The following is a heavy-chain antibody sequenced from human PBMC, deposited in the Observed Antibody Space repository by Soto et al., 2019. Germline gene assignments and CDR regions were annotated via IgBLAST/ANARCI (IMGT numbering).Heavy chain of an antibody. CDR1: GGSISSYY. Sequence: SQTLSLTCTVSGGSISSYYWSWIRQPPGKGLEWIGYIYYSGSTNYNPSLKSRVTISVDTSKNQFSLKLSSVTAADTAVYYCARQYYDSSGYQRDHAFDIWGQGTMVTVSS. V-gene: IGHV4-59*08. J-gene: IGHJ3*02. D-gene: IGHD3-22*01. CDR3: ARQYYDSSGYQRDHAFDI. CDR2: IYYSGST.